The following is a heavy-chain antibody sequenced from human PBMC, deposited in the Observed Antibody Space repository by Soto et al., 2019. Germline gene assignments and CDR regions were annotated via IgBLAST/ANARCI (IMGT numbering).Heavy chain of an antibody. D-gene: IGHD6-19*01. CDR1: GYSFSNYW. V-gene: IGHV5-51*01. CDR2: INGGDSDT. CDR3: ARPDSNGWYQN. J-gene: IGHJ4*02. Sequence: PXESLKISCRGFGYSFSNYWVAWVRQMPGKGLEWMAIINGGDSDTRYSPSFQGQVTVSADKSIGTAYLQWNSLKAADTAIFYCARPDSNGWYQNWGQGTPVTVSS.